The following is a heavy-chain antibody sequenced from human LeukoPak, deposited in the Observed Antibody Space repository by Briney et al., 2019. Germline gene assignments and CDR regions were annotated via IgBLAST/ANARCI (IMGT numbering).Heavy chain of an antibody. D-gene: IGHD6-19*01. CDR2: ISGSGGST. CDR1: GLTFSSYA. J-gene: IGHJ4*02. V-gene: IGHV3-23*01. Sequence: PGGSLRLSCVASGLTFSSYAMSWVRQAPGKGLEWVSAISGSGGSTYYADSVKGRFTISRDNSKNTLYLQMNSLRAEDTAVYYCAKDYSSGWYYFIDYWGQGTLVTVSS. CDR3: AKDYSSGWYYFIDY.